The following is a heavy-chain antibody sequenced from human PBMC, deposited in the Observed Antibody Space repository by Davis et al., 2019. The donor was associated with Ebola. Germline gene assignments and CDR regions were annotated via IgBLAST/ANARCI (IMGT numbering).Heavy chain of an antibody. V-gene: IGHV6-1*01. CDR2: TYYYRSKWYI. D-gene: IGHD5-12*01. Sequence: HSQTLSLTCAISGDSVSSGGWNWIRQSPSRGLEWLGRTYYYRSKWYIDYAESVRGRIIINPDTSENQFSLQLNSVTPEDTAVYYCARGWLRTGLDYWGQGTLVPVSS. J-gene: IGHJ4*02. CDR3: ARGWLRTGLDY. CDR1: GDSVSSGG.